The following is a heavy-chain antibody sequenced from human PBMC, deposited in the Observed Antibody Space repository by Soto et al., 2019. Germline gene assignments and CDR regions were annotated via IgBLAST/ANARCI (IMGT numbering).Heavy chain of an antibody. CDR1: GFTFSSYS. CDR2: ISSSSSTI. Sequence: GGSLRLSCAASGFTFSSYSMNWVRQAPGKGLEWVSYISSSSSTIYYAYSVKGRFTISRDNAKNSLYLQMNSLKVEDTAVYYCARGDYYDSSGPFSDAFDIWGQGTMVTVSS. CDR3: ARGDYYDSSGPFSDAFDI. J-gene: IGHJ3*02. V-gene: IGHV3-48*01. D-gene: IGHD3-22*01.